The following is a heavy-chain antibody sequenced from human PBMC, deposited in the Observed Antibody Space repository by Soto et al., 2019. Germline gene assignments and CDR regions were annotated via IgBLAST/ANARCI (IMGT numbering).Heavy chain of an antibody. CDR3: ARGAYYYGSGSYYFDY. D-gene: IGHD3-10*01. Sequence: PGGSLRLSCAASGFTFTNYWVSWVRQAPGKGLEWVANIKQDGSEKYYVDSVKGRFTISRDNAKNSLYLQMNSLRAEDTAVYYCARGAYYYGSGSYYFDYWGQGTLVTVSS. V-gene: IGHV3-7*01. CDR1: GFTFTNYW. CDR2: IKQDGSEK. J-gene: IGHJ4*02.